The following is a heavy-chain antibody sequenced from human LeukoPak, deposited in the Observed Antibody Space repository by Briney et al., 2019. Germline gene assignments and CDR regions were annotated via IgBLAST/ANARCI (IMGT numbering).Heavy chain of an antibody. CDR1: GYSFTSYW. J-gene: IGHJ3*01. CDR2: IYPGDSDA. CDR3: ARIAGRESSGSFHVAGFDV. V-gene: IGHV5-51*01. D-gene: IGHD6-19*01. Sequence: GESLKISCKGSGYSFTSYWIGWVRQMPGKGLEWMGIIYPGDSDARYSPSFEGQVRFSVDRSIDTAYLQWSSLRASDTATYYCARIAGRESSGSFHVAGFDVWGQGTRVTVSS.